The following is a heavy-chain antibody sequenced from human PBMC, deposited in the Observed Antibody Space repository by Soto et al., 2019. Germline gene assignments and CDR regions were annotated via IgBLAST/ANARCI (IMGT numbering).Heavy chain of an antibody. V-gene: IGHV4-30-4*01. D-gene: IGHD2-2*01. CDR2: IYHTGTT. Sequence: SETLSLTCSVSGGSISSIDYFWSWIRQPPGKGLEWIGFIYHTGTTYYNPSLRSRVTISIDTSKSQFSTKLNSVTAADTAVYYCARVMAAMQNWLDPWGQGTLVTASS. J-gene: IGHJ5*02. CDR3: ARVMAAMQNWLDP. CDR1: GGSISSIDYF.